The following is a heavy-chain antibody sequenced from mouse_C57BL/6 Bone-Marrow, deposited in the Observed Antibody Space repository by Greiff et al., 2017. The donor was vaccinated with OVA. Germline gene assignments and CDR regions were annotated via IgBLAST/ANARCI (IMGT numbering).Heavy chain of an antibody. D-gene: IGHD1-1*01. J-gene: IGHJ4*01. CDR3: TRLRDAMDY. CDR2: ISSGGDYI. CDR1: GFTFSSYA. V-gene: IGHV5-9-1*02. Sequence: EVQVVESGAGLVKPGGSLKLSCAASGFTFSSYAMSLVRQTPEKRLEWVAYISSGGDYIYYADTVKGRFTISRENARNTLYLQMSSLKSEDTAMYYCTRLRDAMDYWGQGTSVTVSA.